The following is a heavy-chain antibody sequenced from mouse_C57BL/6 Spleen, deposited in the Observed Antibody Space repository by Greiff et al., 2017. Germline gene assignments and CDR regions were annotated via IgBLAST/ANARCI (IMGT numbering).Heavy chain of an antibody. J-gene: IGHJ4*01. V-gene: IGHV1-54*01. D-gene: IGHD1-1*01. CDR3: AREGNYYYGSDAMDY. CDR2: FNPGSGGT. CDR1: GYAFTNYL. Sequence: QVQLKESGAELVRPGTSVKVSCKASGYAFTNYLIEWVKQRPGQGLEWIGVFNPGSGGTNYNEKFKGKATLTADKSSSTAYMQLSSLASVESAVYFCAREGNYYYGSDAMDYWGQGTSVTVSS.